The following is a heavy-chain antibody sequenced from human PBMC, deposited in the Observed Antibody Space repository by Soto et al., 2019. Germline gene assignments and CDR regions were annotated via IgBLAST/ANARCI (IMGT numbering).Heavy chain of an antibody. CDR1: GGSISSSDYY. CDR3: ARHSFQNVLVIIDATLNWFDP. J-gene: IGHJ5*02. D-gene: IGHD2-15*01. CDR2: IHYSGTN. Sequence: PSETLSLICTVSGGSISSSDYYWGWIRQPPGKGLEWIGSIHYSGTNYYTPSLKSRVTISVDTSKNQFSLKLSSVTAADTAVYYCARHSFQNVLVIIDATLNWFDPWGQGTLVTVSS. V-gene: IGHV4-39*01.